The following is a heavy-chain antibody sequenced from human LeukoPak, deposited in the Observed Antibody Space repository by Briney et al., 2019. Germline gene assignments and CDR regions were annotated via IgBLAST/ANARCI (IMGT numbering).Heavy chain of an antibody. V-gene: IGHV4-39*01. CDR1: GGSISSYY. CDR2: IYYSGST. CDR3: ASLHTPGYFDY. J-gene: IGHJ4*02. D-gene: IGHD1-14*01. Sequence: PSETLSLTCTVSGGSISSYYWGWIRQPPGKGLEWIGNIYYSGSTNYNPSLKSRLTISVDTSKNQFSLKLSSVTAADTAVYYCASLHTPGYFDYWGQGTPVTVSS.